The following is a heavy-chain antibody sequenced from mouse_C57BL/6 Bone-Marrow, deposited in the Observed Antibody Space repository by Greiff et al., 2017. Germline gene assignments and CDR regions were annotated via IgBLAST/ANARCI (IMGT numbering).Heavy chain of an antibody. CDR2: IYPRSGNT. D-gene: IGHD1-1*01. CDR1: GYTFTSYG. Sequence: VQLQESGAELARPGASVKLSCKASGYTFTSYGISWVKQRTGQGLEWIGEIYPRSGNTYYNEQFKGKATLTADKSSSTAYMELRSLTSEDSAVYFGARRDYYASSPYYFDYWGQGTTLTVSS. CDR3: ARRDYYASSPYYFDY. V-gene: IGHV1-81*01. J-gene: IGHJ2*01.